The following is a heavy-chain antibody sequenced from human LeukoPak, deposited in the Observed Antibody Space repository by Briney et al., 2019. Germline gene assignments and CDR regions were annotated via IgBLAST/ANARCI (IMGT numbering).Heavy chain of an antibody. D-gene: IGHD1-26*01. Sequence: ASVKVSCKASGYTFTGYYMHWVRQAPGQGLEWMGWINPNSGGTNYAQKFQGRVTMTRDTSISTAYMELSGLRSDDTAVYYCAAYRSKIRGYAFDIWGQGTMVTVSS. CDR2: INPNSGGT. J-gene: IGHJ3*02. V-gene: IGHV1-2*02. CDR3: AAYRSKIRGYAFDI. CDR1: GYTFTGYY.